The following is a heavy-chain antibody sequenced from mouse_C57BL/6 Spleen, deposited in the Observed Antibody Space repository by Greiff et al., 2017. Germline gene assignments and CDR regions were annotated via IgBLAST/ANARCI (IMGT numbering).Heavy chain of an antibody. CDR3: ARGTAQAPDY. Sequence: QVQLQQSGAELVKPGASVKISCKASGYAFSSYWMNWVKQRPGKGLEWIGQIYPGDGDTNYNGTFKGKATLPADKSSSTAYMQLSSLTSEDSAVYFCARGTAQAPDYWGQGTTLTVSS. D-gene: IGHD3-2*02. V-gene: IGHV1-80*01. CDR1: GYAFSSYW. CDR2: IYPGDGDT. J-gene: IGHJ2*01.